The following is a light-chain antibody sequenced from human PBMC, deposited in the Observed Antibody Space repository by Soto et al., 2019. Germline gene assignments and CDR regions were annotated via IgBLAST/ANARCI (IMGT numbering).Light chain of an antibody. CDR3: FSYSTSSSLYV. Sequence: QSVLTQPPSVSGAPGQRVTISCTGSSSNIGAGYDVHWYQQHPGRAPKLLIYHVNTRPSGISNRFSGSKSGDTASLTIPGLQAEDEAEYSCFSYSTSSSLYVFGSGTKVTV. V-gene: IGLV1-40*01. CDR1: SSNIGAGYD. J-gene: IGLJ1*01. CDR2: HVN.